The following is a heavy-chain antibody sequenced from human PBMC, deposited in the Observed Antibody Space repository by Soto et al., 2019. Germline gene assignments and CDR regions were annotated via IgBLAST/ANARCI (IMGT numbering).Heavy chain of an antibody. CDR3: VKGQGSGWYHSS. V-gene: IGHV3-23*01. CDR2: ISHSGGTI. D-gene: IGHD6-19*01. CDR1: GFTFSDYA. J-gene: IGHJ5*02. Sequence: EVQLLESGGNLVQPGGSLRLSCAASGFTFSDYAMTWVRQAPGKGLEWVSSISHSGGTIYYADSVKGRFTISRDNSKNTLYLRLNSLTVEDTALYYCVKGQGSGWYHSSWGQGTLVTVSS.